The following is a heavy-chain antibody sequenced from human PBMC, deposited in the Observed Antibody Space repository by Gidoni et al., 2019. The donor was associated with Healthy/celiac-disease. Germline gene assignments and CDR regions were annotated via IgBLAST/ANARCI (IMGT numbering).Heavy chain of an antibody. CDR1: GFTFSSYA. D-gene: IGHD3-16*01. CDR3: AKPWGTMDV. J-gene: IGHJ6*02. V-gene: IGHV3-23*01. CDR2: ISVSGGST. Sequence: EVQLLESGGGLVQPGGSLRISGEASGFTFSSYAMSWVSQAPGKGLEWVSAISVSGGSTYYADSVKGRFTISRDNSKNTLYLQMNSLRAEDTAVYYCAKPWGTMDVWGQGTTVTVSS.